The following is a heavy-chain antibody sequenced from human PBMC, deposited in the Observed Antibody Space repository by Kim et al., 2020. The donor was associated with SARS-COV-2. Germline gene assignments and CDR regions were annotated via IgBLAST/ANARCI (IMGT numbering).Heavy chain of an antibody. CDR1: GFTFSSDA. V-gene: IGHV3-23*03. Sequence: GGALRLSCAASGFTFSSDAMSWGRQAPGKGRERVSVIYSGGSSTYYADSVKGRFTISRDNSKNTLYLQMNSLIAEDTAVYYCSNNHFDSSSWHPNWFDPWGQGTLVTVSS. D-gene: IGHD6-13*01. CDR2: IYSGGSST. J-gene: IGHJ5*02. CDR3: SNNHFDSSSWHPNWFDP.